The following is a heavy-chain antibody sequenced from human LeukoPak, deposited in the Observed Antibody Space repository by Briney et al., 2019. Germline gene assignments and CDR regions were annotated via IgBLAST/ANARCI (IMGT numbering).Heavy chain of an antibody. V-gene: IGHV1-18*01. Sequence: ASVKVSCKSSGYTFTSYGIRWVRQAPGQGLEWMGWISAYNGNTNYAQKLQGRVTMTTDTSTSTAYMELRSLRSDDTDVYYCARNRRSGSFLFDYWGQGTLVTVSS. D-gene: IGHD1-26*01. CDR1: GYTFTSYG. J-gene: IGHJ4*02. CDR3: ARNRRSGSFLFDY. CDR2: ISAYNGNT.